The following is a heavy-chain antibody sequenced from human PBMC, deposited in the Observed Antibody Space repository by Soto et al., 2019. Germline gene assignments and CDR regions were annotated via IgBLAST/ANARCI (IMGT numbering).Heavy chain of an antibody. D-gene: IGHD3-3*01. Sequence: GGSLRLSCAASGFTFSSYGMHWVRQAPGKGLEWVAVISYDGSNKYYADSVKGRFTISRDNSKNTLYLQMNSLRAEDTAVYYCAKDQREWLSIFDYWGQGTLVTVSS. CDR1: GFTFSSYG. J-gene: IGHJ4*02. CDR3: AKDQREWLSIFDY. V-gene: IGHV3-30*18. CDR2: ISYDGSNK.